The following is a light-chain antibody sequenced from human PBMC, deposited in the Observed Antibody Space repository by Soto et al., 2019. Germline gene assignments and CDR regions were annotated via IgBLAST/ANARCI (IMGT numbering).Light chain of an antibody. V-gene: IGKV3-15*01. Sequence: EVVMTQSPATLSVSPGESATLSCGASQSVSSNLAWYQQKPGQAPRLLIYGASTRATGIPARFSGSGSGTEFTLTISSLQSEDFAVYYCQQYKNWPPLTFGGGTKVEIK. CDR2: GAS. CDR1: QSVSSN. J-gene: IGKJ4*01. CDR3: QQYKNWPPLT.